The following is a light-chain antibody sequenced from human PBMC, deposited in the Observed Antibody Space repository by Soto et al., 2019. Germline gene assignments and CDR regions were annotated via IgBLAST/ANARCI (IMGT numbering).Light chain of an antibody. CDR2: DVS. CDR3: SSYTGSSTYVV. Sequence: QSALTQPASVSGSPGQSITISCTATSSDVGGYNYVSWYQQHPGKAPKLMIYDVSNRPSGVSNRFSGSKSANTASLTISGLQAKDEADYHCSSYTGSSTYVVFGGGTKLTVL. CDR1: SSDVGGYNY. J-gene: IGLJ2*01. V-gene: IGLV2-14*01.